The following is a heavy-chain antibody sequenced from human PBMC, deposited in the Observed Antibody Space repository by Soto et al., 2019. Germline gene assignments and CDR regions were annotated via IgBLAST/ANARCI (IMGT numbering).Heavy chain of an antibody. CDR3: AKGPSGYCSGGSCYFDY. Sequence: GGSLRLSCAASGFTFSSYAMSWVRQAPGKGLEWVSAISGSGGSTYYADSVKGRFTISRDNSKNTLYLQMNSLRAEDTAVYYCAKGPSGYCSGGSCYFDYWGQGTLVTVSS. J-gene: IGHJ4*02. CDR1: GFTFSSYA. CDR2: ISGSGGST. D-gene: IGHD2-15*01. V-gene: IGHV3-23*01.